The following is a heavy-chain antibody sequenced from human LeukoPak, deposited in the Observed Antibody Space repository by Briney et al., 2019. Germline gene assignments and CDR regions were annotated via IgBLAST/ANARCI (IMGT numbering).Heavy chain of an antibody. CDR2: INQGGSET. V-gene: IGHV3-7*01. Sequence: PGGSLRLSCAASGFTFRTYWMSWVRQAPGKGLEWVASINQGGSETYYVESVKGRFTISRDNAMNSFFLQMNSLRAEDTAVYYCARLIGDRTIYDYCGQGTLVTVSS. D-gene: IGHD6-6*01. CDR1: GFTFRTYW. CDR3: ARLIGDRTIYDY. J-gene: IGHJ4*02.